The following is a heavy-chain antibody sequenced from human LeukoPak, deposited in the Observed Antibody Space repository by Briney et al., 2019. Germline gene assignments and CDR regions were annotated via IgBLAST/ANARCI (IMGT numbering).Heavy chain of an antibody. V-gene: IGHV1-46*01. CDR2: ISPSDGGT. CDR3: ARELGRQQLANYYGMDV. Sequence: GASVKVSCKASGYTFSIYHIHWVRQAPGQGLEWMGFISPSDGGTTYAQKFQGRVSMTRDRSTSTVYMELSSLRYEDTAVYYCARELGRQQLANYYGMDVWGQGTTVTVSS. CDR1: GYTFSIYH. D-gene: IGHD6-13*01. J-gene: IGHJ6*02.